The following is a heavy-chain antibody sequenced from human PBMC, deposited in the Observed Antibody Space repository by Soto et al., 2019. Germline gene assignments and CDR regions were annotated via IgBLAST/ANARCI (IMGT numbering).Heavy chain of an antibody. V-gene: IGHV1-69*13. J-gene: IGHJ3*02. CDR3: ARGLAYCGGDCYSNI. D-gene: IGHD2-21*02. CDR1: GGTFSSYA. Sequence: SVKVSCKASGGTFSSYAISWVRQAPGQGLEWMGGIIPIFGTANYAQKFQGRVTITADESTSTAYMELSSLRSEDTAVYYCARGLAYCGGDCYSNIWGQGTMVTVSS. CDR2: IIPIFGTA.